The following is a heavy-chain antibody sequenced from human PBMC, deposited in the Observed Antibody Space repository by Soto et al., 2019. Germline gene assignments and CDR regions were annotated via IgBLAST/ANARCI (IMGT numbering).Heavy chain of an antibody. D-gene: IGHD6-13*01. CDR3: ATSYGNAWYTY. CDR2: IYYSGST. J-gene: IGHJ4*02. V-gene: IGHV4-61*01. Sequence: ASETLSLTCTVSGGSVSSGSYYWSWIRQPPGKGLEWIGYIYYSGSTNYNPSLKSRVTISVDTSKNQFSLKLSSVTAADTAVYYCATSYGNAWYTYWGQGTQVTVSS. CDR1: GGSVSSGSYY.